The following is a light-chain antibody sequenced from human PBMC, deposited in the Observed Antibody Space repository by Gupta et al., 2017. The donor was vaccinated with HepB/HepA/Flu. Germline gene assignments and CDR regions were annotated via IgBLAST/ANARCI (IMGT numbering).Light chain of an antibody. CDR3: SSYTRRRTLV. V-gene: IGLV2-14*04. Sequence: GQSITISCTGTSRDVGGYNSVSWYQQHPGKAPNLMIYDVSNRPSGVSNRFSGSKSGNTASLTISGLQAEDEADYYCSSYTRRRTLVCGNGTKVTVL. CDR1: SRDVGGYNS. J-gene: IGLJ1*01. CDR2: DVS.